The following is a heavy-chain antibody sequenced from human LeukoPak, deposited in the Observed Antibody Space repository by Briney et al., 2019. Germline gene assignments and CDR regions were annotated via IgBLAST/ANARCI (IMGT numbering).Heavy chain of an antibody. Sequence: ASVKISCKVSGYTFTDYYMHWVQQAPGKGLEWMGLVDPEDGETIYAEKFQGRVTITADTSTDTAYMELSSLRSGDTAVYYCATDRRYCSSTSCYSHYFDYWGQGTLVTVSS. D-gene: IGHD2-2*01. J-gene: IGHJ4*02. CDR2: VDPEDGET. CDR1: GYTFTDYY. CDR3: ATDRRYCSSTSCYSHYFDY. V-gene: IGHV1-69-2*01.